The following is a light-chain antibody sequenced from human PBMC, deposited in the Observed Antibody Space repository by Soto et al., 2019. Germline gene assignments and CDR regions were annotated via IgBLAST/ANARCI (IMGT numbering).Light chain of an antibody. V-gene: IGKV1-5*03. CDR2: QAS. J-gene: IGKJ1*01. CDR1: QSISTW. CDR3: HQYDSYPWT. Sequence: DIQMTQSPSTLSASVGDRVTITCRASQSISTWLAWYQQKPGKAPKILLYQASSLESGVPSGFSGSGSGTEFTLTISSLQPDDFATYYCHQYDSYPWTFGQGTKVEIK.